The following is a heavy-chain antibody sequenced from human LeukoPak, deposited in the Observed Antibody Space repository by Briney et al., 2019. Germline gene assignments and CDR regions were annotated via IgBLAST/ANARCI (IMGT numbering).Heavy chain of an antibody. V-gene: IGHV3-30*18. Sequence: PGRSLRLSCVASEFTFRSYDIRWVRQAPGKGLEWVAVISYDGSNKDYADSVKGRFTISRDNTKNTLFLQMNSLRAEDTAVYYCAKEVRGDAFDIWGQGTMVTVSS. CDR3: AKEVRGDAFDI. J-gene: IGHJ3*02. CDR2: ISYDGSNK. D-gene: IGHD3-16*01. CDR1: EFTFRSYD.